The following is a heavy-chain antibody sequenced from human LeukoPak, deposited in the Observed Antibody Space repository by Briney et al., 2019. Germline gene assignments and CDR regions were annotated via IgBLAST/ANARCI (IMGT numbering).Heavy chain of an antibody. CDR1: GLTFSIYE. Sequence: GESLKISCAASGLTFSIYEMNWVRQAPGKGLEWVSYISSSGDMIYYADSVKGRFTISRDSAKKSVYLQMKSLRDEDTAVYYCATSPRSTGRVFNYWGQGTLVTVSS. CDR3: ATSPRSTGRVFNY. D-gene: IGHD1-1*01. V-gene: IGHV3-48*03. J-gene: IGHJ4*02. CDR2: ISSSGDMI.